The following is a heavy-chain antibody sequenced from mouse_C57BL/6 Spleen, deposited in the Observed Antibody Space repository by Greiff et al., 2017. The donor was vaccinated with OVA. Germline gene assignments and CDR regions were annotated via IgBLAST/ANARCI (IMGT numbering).Heavy chain of an antibody. CDR1: GYAFSSYW. V-gene: IGHV1-80*01. CDR2: IYPGDGDT. Sequence: QVQLKQSGAELVKPGASVKISCKASGYAFSSYWMNWVKQRPGKGLEWIGQIYPGDGDTNYNGKFKGKATLTADKSSSTAYMQLSSLTSEDSAVYFCARGYYDAVPFDYWGQGTTLTVSS. J-gene: IGHJ2*01. CDR3: ARGYYDAVPFDY. D-gene: IGHD1-1*01.